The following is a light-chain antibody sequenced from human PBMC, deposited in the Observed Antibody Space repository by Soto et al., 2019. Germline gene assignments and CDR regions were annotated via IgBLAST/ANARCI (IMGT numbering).Light chain of an antibody. CDR1: QSVSDR. J-gene: IGKJ1*01. CDR3: QQYADWPKT. Sequence: DIVMTQSPDSLAVSLGERATLSCRASQSVSDRVVWYQQKSGQAPSLLIYAASTRAAGVPARFSGSGSGTEFTLTISSLQSEDFAVYFCQQYADWPKTFGQGTKVDIK. V-gene: IGKV3-15*01. CDR2: AAS.